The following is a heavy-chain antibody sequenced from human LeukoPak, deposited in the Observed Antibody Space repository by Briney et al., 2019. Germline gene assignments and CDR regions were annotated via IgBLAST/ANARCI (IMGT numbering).Heavy chain of an antibody. V-gene: IGHV4-59*08. D-gene: IGHD1-26*01. CDR1: GGSISSYY. CDR3: ARFSGSDDAVDI. Sequence: PSETLSLTCTVSGGSISSYYWSWIRQPPGKGLELIGYMYYTGSTNYNPSLKSRVTMSVDTSKNQFSLKLSTVTAADTAVYYCARFSGSDDAVDIWGQGTMVTVSS. CDR2: MYYTGST. J-gene: IGHJ3*02.